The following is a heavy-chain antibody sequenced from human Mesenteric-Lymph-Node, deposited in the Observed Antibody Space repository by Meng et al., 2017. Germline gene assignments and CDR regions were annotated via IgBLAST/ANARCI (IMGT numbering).Heavy chain of an antibody. CDR3: ARGIGYCSSTSCYFNYYYYGMDV. CDR1: GGSFSGYY. V-gene: IGHV4-34*01. Sequence: SQTRSLTGAVYGGSFSGYYWSWIRQPPGKGLEWSGEINHSGSTNYNPSLKSRVTISVDTSKNQFSLKLSSVTAADTAVYYCARGIGYCSSTSCYFNYYYYGMDVWGQGTTVTVSS. J-gene: IGHJ6*02. D-gene: IGHD2-2*01. CDR2: INHSGST.